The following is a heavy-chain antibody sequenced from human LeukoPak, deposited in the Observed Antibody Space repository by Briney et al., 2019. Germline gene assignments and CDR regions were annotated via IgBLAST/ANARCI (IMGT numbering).Heavy chain of an antibody. CDR1: GFTFNRYE. J-gene: IGHJ4*02. V-gene: IGHV3-74*01. CDR2: INSDGSST. CDR3: AKDTYYYGSGDLDY. Sequence: GGSLRLSCVASGFTFNRYEMNWVRRAPGKGLVWVSRINSDGSSTVYAVSVKARFHIYRENHKNTLSLQMKRLSAEDTAVYDCAKDTYYYGSGDLDYWGQGTLVTVSS. D-gene: IGHD3-10*01.